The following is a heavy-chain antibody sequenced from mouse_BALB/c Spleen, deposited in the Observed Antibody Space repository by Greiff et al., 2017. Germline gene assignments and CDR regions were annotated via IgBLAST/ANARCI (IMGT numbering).Heavy chain of an antibody. V-gene: IGHV8-8*01. CDR2: IWWDDDK. J-gene: IGHJ4*01. CDR1: GFSLSTSGMG. D-gene: IGHD2-4*01. Sequence: QVTLKVSGPGILQPSQTLSLTCSFSGFSLSTSGMGVGWIRQPSGKGLEWLAHIWWDDDKRYNPALKSRLTISKDTSSNQVFLKIASVDTADTATYYCARIGYDYDDGGDAMDYWGQGTSGTVSS. CDR3: ARIGYDYDDGGDAMDY.